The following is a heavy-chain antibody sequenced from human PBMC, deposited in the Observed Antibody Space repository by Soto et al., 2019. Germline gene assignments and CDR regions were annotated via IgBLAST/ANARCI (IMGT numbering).Heavy chain of an antibody. D-gene: IGHD3-22*01. CDR2: IVSSGSTI. CDR1: GFTFSDYY. CDR3: ARDLGYYDSSGYFDY. J-gene: IGHJ4*02. V-gene: IGHV3-11*01. Sequence: RRLSCAASGFTFSDYYMSWIRQAPGKGLEWISYIVSSGSTIYYADSVKGRFTISRDNAKNSLYLQMNSLRAEDTAVYYCARDLGYYDSSGYFDYWGQGALVTVSS.